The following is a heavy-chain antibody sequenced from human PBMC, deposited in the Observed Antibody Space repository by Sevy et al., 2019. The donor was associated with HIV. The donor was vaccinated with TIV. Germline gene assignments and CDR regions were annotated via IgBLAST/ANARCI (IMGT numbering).Heavy chain of an antibody. V-gene: IGHV3-7*01. Sequence: GGSLRLSCAASGFTFSNYWMSWVRLAPGKGLEWVANIKRDGSEKYYVDSVKGRFTISRDNAKNSLYLQMNSLRAEDTAVYYCAREELYYFDYWGQGTLVTVSS. CDR2: IKRDGSEK. CDR3: AREELYYFDY. CDR1: GFTFSNYW. D-gene: IGHD1-26*01. J-gene: IGHJ4*02.